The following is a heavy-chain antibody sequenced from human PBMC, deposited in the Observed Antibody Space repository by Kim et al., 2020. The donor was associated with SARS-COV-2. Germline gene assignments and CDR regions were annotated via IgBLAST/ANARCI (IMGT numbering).Heavy chain of an antibody. V-gene: IGHV4-34*01. CDR2: INHSGST. D-gene: IGHD3-10*01. CDR3: ARGEGFGDPPLDY. J-gene: IGHJ4*02. CDR1: GGSFSGYY. Sequence: SETLSLTCAVYGGSFSGYYWSWIRQPPGKGLEWIGEINHSGSTNYNPSLKSRVTISVDTSKNQFSLKLSSVTAADTAVYYCARGEGFGDPPLDYWVQGTL.